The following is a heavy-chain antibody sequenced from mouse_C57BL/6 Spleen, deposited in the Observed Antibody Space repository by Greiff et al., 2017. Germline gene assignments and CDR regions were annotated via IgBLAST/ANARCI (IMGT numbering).Heavy chain of an antibody. D-gene: IGHD1-1*02. J-gene: IGHJ1*03. CDR3: ARHGSDTYRYFDD. Sequence: QVQLQQSGAELVKPGASVKISCKASGYAFSSYWMNWVKQRPGKGLEWIGQIYPGDGDTNYNGKFKGKATLTADKSSSTAYMQLSSLTSEDSAVYDCARHGSDTYRYFDDWGTGTTVTVSS. V-gene: IGHV1-80*01. CDR1: GYAFSSYW. CDR2: IYPGDGDT.